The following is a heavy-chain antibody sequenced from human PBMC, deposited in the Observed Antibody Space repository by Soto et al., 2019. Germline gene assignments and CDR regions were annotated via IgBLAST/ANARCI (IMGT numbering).Heavy chain of an antibody. J-gene: IGHJ4*02. CDR1: GGSISSGDYY. Sequence: QVQLQESGPGLVKPSQTLSLTCTVSGGSISSGDYYWSWIRQPPGKGLEWIGYIYYSGSTYYNPSLKSRVTISVDTSKNQFSLKLSSVTAADTAVYYCARAWASGYDADYFDYWGQGTLVTVSS. CDR2: IYYSGST. V-gene: IGHV4-30-4*01. CDR3: ARAWASGYDADYFDY. D-gene: IGHD5-12*01.